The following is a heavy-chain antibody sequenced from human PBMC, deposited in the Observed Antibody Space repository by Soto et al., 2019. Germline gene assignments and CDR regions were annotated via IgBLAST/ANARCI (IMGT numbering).Heavy chain of an antibody. J-gene: IGHJ6*02. CDR1: GGSISSGGYY. Sequence: QVQLQESGPGLVKPSQTLSLTCTVSGGSISSGGYYWTWIRQHPGKGLEWIGYNYYRGITYYNPSLKSRVTISRDTSTNQFSLKLSSVTAADTAVYYCARGSSIAGLYYGMDVWGQGTTVTVSS. CDR2: NYYRGIT. CDR3: ARGSSIAGLYYGMDV. V-gene: IGHV4-31*03. D-gene: IGHD6-6*01.